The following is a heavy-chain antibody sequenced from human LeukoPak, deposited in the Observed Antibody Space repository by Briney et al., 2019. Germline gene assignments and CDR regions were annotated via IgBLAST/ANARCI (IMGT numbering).Heavy chain of an antibody. CDR3: ARGFRSDSSGRKFDC. CDR1: GYTFTGYD. V-gene: IGHV1-8*01. D-gene: IGHD3-22*01. CDR2: MNPNSGNT. J-gene: IGHJ4*02. Sequence: ASVKVSCKASGYTFTGYDINWVRQATGQGLEWMGWMNPNSGNTGYAQKFQDRVTMTRNTSIGTAYMELSSLGSEDTAMYYCARGFRSDSSGRKFDCWGQGTLVTVSS.